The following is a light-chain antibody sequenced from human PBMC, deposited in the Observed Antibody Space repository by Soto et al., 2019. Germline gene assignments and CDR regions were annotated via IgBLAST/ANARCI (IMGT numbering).Light chain of an antibody. CDR2: DNN. J-gene: IGLJ2*01. Sequence: QSVLTQPPSASGAPGQRVTISCSGGSSNIGSNTVSWYQQLPGTAPKLLMYDNNQRLSGVPARFSGSKSGTSASLAISGLQSEDEADYYCAAWDDSLNGHVVFGGGTKLTVL. V-gene: IGLV1-44*01. CDR1: SSNIGSNT. CDR3: AAWDDSLNGHVV.